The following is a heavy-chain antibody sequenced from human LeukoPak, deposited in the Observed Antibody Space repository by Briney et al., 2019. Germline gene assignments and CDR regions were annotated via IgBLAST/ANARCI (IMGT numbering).Heavy chain of an antibody. CDR3: ARARGTTVTRYYYYGMDV. D-gene: IGHD4-11*01. J-gene: IGHJ6*02. CDR2: IHSGGST. Sequence: GGSLRLSCAASGFTVSSNYMSWVRQAPGKGLEWVSVIHSGGSTYYADSVKGRFTISRDNSKNTLYLQMNSLRAEDTAVYYCARARGTTVTRYYYYGMDVWGQGTTVTVSS. V-gene: IGHV3-66*01. CDR1: GFTVSSNY.